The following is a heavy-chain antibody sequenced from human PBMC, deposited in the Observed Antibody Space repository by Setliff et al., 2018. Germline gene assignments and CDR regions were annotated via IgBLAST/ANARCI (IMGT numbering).Heavy chain of an antibody. CDR3: ARGDSYDRRTFDY. D-gene: IGHD3-22*01. Sequence: ASVKVSCKASGYTFTGYYMHWVRQAPGQGLEWMGWINPNSGGTNYAQKFQGWVTMTRDTSISTAYMELSRLRSDDTAVYYCARGDSYDRRTFDYWGQGILVTVSS. V-gene: IGHV1-2*04. CDR2: INPNSGGT. J-gene: IGHJ4*02. CDR1: GYTFTGYY.